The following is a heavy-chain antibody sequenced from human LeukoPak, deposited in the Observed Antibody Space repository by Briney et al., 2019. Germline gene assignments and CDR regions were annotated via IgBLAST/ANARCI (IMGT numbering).Heavy chain of an antibody. CDR2: INPNSGGT. CDR3: VLEWELLEAKS. CDR1: GYTFTGYY. V-gene: IGHV1-2*02. Sequence: ASVKVSCKASGYTFTGYYMHWVRQAPGQGLEWMGWINPNSGGTNYAQTFQGRVTMTRDTSISTAYMELSRLRSEDTAVYYCVLEWELLEAKSWGQGTLVTVSS. J-gene: IGHJ4*02. D-gene: IGHD1-26*01.